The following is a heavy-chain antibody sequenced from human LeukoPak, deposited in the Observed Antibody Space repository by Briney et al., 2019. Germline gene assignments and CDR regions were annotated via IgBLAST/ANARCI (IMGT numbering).Heavy chain of an antibody. D-gene: IGHD2-15*01. CDR2: IIPIFGTA. J-gene: IGHJ6*02. Sequence: SVKVSCKASGGTFSSYAISWVRQAPGQGLEWMGGIIPIFGTANYAQKFQGRVTITADESTSTAYMELSSLRSEDTAVYYCARGNNIVVVVAATPDYYYGMDVWGQGTTVTVSS. CDR3: ARGNNIVVVVAATPDYYYGMDV. V-gene: IGHV1-69*13. CDR1: GGTFSSYA.